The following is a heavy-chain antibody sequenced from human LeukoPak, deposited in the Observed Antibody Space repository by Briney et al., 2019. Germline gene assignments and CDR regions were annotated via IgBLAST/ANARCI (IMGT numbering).Heavy chain of an antibody. CDR1: GFTLSSYS. CDR2: TGSSSTTI. V-gene: IGHV3-48*01. J-gene: IGHJ3*01. CDR3: ARGVAVAAFSAFDV. Sequence: GGSLRLSCAASGFTLSSYSMNWVRQAPGKGLEWVSYTGSSSTTIYYADSVKGRFTISRDNAKNSLYLQMNSLRAEDTAVYYCARGVAVAAFSAFDVWGQGTMVTVSS. D-gene: IGHD6-19*01.